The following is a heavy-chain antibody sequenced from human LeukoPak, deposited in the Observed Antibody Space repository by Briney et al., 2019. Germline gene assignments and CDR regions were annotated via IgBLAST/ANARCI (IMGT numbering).Heavy chain of an antibody. V-gene: IGHV3-48*02. Sequence: GGSLRLSCAASGFTFSSYNMNWVRQAPGKGLEWVSFISTSGNTIYYVDSVKGRFTISRDNAKNSLYLQMNSLRDEDTAVYYCVKDSSSGSYFDYWGQGTLVTVSS. D-gene: IGHD3-10*01. CDR3: VKDSSSGSYFDY. CDR1: GFTFSSYN. J-gene: IGHJ4*02. CDR2: ISTSGNTI.